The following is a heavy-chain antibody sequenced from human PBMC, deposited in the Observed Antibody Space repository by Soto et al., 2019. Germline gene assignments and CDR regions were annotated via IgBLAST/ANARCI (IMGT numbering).Heavy chain of an antibody. CDR1: GASLSSGSYN. CDR2: VFHSGST. CDR3: PRVRREFDTSGPVDF. J-gene: IGHJ4*02. Sequence: SETLSLTYTVAGASLSSGSYNWGRIRQPPGKGLEWIGSVFHSGSTFYNSSLKSRVTMSVDRSRNQFSLKLNSVTAAHTAVYYFPRVRREFDTSGPVDFWGQGTLVTVSS. V-gene: IGHV4-39*07. D-gene: IGHD3-10*01.